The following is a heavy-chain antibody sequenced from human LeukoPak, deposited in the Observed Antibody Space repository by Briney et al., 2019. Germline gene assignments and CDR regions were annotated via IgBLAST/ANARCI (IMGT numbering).Heavy chain of an antibody. CDR1: GGSFSGYY. Sequence: SETLSLTCAVYGGSFSGYYWSWIRQPPGKGLEWIGEINHSGSTNYNPSLKSRVTISVDTSKNQFSLKLSSVTAADTAVYYCARDNEQWPPRGWFDPWGQGTLVTVSS. D-gene: IGHD6-19*01. V-gene: IGHV4-34*01. J-gene: IGHJ5*02. CDR3: ARDNEQWPPRGWFDP. CDR2: INHSGST.